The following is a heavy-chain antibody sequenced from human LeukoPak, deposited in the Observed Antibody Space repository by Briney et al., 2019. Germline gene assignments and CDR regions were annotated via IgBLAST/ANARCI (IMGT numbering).Heavy chain of an antibody. CDR1: GFTFSSYA. J-gene: IGHJ4*02. V-gene: IGHV3-23*01. CDR2: ISGSGGST. Sequence: GGSLRLPCAASGFTFSSYAMSWVRQAPGKGLEWVSAISGSGGSTYYADSVKGRFTISRDNSKNTLYLQMNSLRAEDTAVYYCAKDKSSGSYSDYFDYWGQGTLVTVSS. D-gene: IGHD1-26*01. CDR3: AKDKSSGSYSDYFDY.